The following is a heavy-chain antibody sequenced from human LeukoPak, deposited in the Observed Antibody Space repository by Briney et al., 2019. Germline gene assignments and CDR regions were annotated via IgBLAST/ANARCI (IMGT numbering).Heavy chain of an antibody. Sequence: PGGSLRLSCAASGFTFSSYAMSWVRQAPRKGLEWVSAISRSGGSTYYADSVKGPFTISRDNSKNTLYLQMNSLRAEDTAVYYCAKVRGYSGYETIDYWGQGTLVTVSS. V-gene: IGHV3-23*01. J-gene: IGHJ4*02. CDR2: ISRSGGST. CDR3: AKVRGYSGYETIDY. CDR1: GFTFSSYA. D-gene: IGHD5-12*01.